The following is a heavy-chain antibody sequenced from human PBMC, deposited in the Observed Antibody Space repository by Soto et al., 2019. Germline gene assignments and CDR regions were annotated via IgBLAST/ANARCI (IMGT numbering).Heavy chain of an antibody. CDR3: TTVRDITGYFGTTFPDN. V-gene: IGHV3-15*01. CDR2: TKSKIDCETT. J-gene: IGHJ4*01. D-gene: IGHD3-22*01. Sequence: PGGSLRLFCAASGFAFIDAWMNWVHQAPGKXLDWLGPTKSKIDCETTGFARRGRGKFTISRDDLIITVDLQLNSLKTEDTAVYYCTTVRDITGYFGTTFPDNWGHGTLVTVSS. CDR1: GFAFIDAW.